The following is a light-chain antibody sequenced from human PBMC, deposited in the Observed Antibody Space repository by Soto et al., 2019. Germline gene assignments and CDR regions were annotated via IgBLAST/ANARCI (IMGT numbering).Light chain of an antibody. CDR1: QSVSTY. CDR2: DAS. J-gene: IGKJ1*01. CDR3: QDRSKWPVGT. V-gene: IGKV3-11*01. Sequence: EIVSTRAPATWSLSPGERASLSCRASQSVSTYLAWYQHRPGQAPRLLICDASTRATGIPARFSGSGSGTDFNLSVSSPEPEDSAIYYCQDRSKWPVGTFGPGTQVDIK.